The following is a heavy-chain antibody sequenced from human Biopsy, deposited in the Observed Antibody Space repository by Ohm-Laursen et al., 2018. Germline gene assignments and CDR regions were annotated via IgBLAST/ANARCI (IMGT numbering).Heavy chain of an antibody. D-gene: IGHD2-15*01. Sequence: SLRLSCSASGFPVSEYYMSWIRQAPGRGLEWVSDINSSGSTKYHAESVKGRFTISRDNAMNSVYLQMNSPRGEDTAVYYCARAVGIAAAPIDYWGQGTLVTVSS. CDR2: INSSGSTK. J-gene: IGHJ4*02. CDR1: GFPVSEYY. V-gene: IGHV3-11*01. CDR3: ARAVGIAAAPIDY.